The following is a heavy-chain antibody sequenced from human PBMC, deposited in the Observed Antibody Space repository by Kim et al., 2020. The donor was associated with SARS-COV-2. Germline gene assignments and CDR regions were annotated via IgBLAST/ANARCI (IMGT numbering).Heavy chain of an antibody. V-gene: IGHV3-23*01. CDR3: AKSPAQSSTSRGRGPFAEYFQH. D-gene: IGHD2-2*01. Sequence: GGSLRLSCAASGFTFSSYAMSWVRQAPGKGLEWVSAISGSGGSTYYADSVKGRFTISRDNSKNTLYLQMNSLRAEDTAVYYCAKSPAQSSTSRGRGPFAEYFQHWGQGTLVTVSS. CDR2: ISGSGGST. CDR1: GFTFSSYA. J-gene: IGHJ1*01.